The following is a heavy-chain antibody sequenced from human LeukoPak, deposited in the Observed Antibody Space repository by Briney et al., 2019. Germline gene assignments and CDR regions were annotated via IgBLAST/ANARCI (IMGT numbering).Heavy chain of an antibody. CDR3: AKDGDGSGSLDY. V-gene: IGHV3-23*01. D-gene: IGHD3-10*01. CDR2: ISGSGGST. J-gene: IGHJ4*02. CDR1: GFTFSSYG. Sequence: GGTLRLSCAASGFTFSSYGMSWVRQAPGKGLEWVSAISGSGGSTYYADSVKGRFTISRDNSKNTLYLQMNSLRAEDTAVYYCAKDGDGSGSLDYWGQGTLVTVSS.